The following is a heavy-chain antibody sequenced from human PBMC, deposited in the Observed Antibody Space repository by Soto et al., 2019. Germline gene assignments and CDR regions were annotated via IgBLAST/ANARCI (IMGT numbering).Heavy chain of an antibody. CDR2: VTRSGST. Sequence: QVQLQESGPGLVKPSETLSLTCAVFGDSMDNNRWWSWVRQSPGKGLEWIGEVTRSGSTNYNPSPKSRVTISIDTSNKHLSLHLSSVTAAXXXXXXXXXXXXXXXXGEVDFFDYWGLGTLVTVSS. CDR1: GDSMDNNRW. V-gene: IGHV4-4*02. D-gene: IGHD2-21*01. J-gene: IGHJ4*02. CDR3: XXXXXXXXXGEVDFFDY.